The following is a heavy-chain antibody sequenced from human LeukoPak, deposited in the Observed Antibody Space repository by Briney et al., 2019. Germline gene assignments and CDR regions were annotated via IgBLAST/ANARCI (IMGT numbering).Heavy chain of an antibody. J-gene: IGHJ4*02. CDR2: IRRRAYGGAA. CDR1: AFAFDDFA. Sequence: GGSLRLSCTTSAFAFDDFAMSWARQPAGKGLEWVGFIRRRAYGGAAEYAVSGKGRFIISRDDSKGIAYLQMNSLKTEDTAVYYCSRNGVVDFDYWGQGSRVIVSP. CDR3: SRNGVVDFDY. V-gene: IGHV3-49*04. D-gene: IGHD2-15*01.